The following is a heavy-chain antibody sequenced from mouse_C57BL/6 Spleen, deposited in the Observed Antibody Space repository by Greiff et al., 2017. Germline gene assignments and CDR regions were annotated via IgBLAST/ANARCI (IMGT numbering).Heavy chain of an antibody. V-gene: IGHV1-72*01. Sequence: QSCKASGYTFTSYWMHWVKQRPGRGLEWIGRIDPNSGGTKYNEKFKSKATLTVDKPSSTAYMQLSSLTSEDSAVYYCARGAYYDYDRDFAYWGQGTLVTVSA. D-gene: IGHD2-4*01. CDR2: IDPNSGGT. CDR3: ARGAYYDYDRDFAY. CDR1: GYTFTSYW. J-gene: IGHJ3*01.